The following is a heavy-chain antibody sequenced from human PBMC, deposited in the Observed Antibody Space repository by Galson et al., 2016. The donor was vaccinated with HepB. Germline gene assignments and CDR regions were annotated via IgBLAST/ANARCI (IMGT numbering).Heavy chain of an antibody. V-gene: IGHV4-31*03. Sequence: TLSLTCTVSGDSITTGYYYWSWIRQQPGKGLEWLGYIFYSESPYYNPSLEGRVAISVDTSKNQFFLRLNSVTAADTAVYYCARDRKYSPSTGGDWFDPWGQGTLVTVSS. J-gene: IGHJ5*02. D-gene: IGHD5-18*01. CDR2: IFYSESP. CDR1: GDSITTGYYY. CDR3: ARDRKYSPSTGGDWFDP.